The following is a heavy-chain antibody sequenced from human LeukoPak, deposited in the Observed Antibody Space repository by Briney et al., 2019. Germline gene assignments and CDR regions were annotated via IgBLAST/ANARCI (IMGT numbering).Heavy chain of an antibody. Sequence: SETLSLTCTVSGGSIRSSYYYWGWIRQPPGKGLEWIGEINHSGSTNYNPSLKSRVTISVDTSKNQFSLKLSSVTAADTAVYYCATRGRDRDYWGQGTLVTVSS. J-gene: IGHJ4*02. CDR2: INHSGST. CDR1: GGSIRSSYYY. D-gene: IGHD5-24*01. CDR3: ATRGRDRDY. V-gene: IGHV4-39*07.